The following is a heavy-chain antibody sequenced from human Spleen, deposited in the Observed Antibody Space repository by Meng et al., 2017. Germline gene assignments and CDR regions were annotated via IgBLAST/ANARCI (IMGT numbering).Heavy chain of an antibody. V-gene: IGHV4-39*01. CDR1: GGPIRSNSYH. CDR3: ARRGYSDSISSLGNWYFDL. J-gene: IGHJ2*01. CDR2: IDYSGST. D-gene: IGHD6-6*01. Sequence: QLQLQESGPGLVKPSETLSLTCPVSGGPIRSNSYHWGRIRQPPGKGLEWVGTIDYSGSTYSNSSLKSRVTISLDTSRNQFSLKLTSVTAADTAVYYCARRGYSDSISSLGNWYFDLWGRGTLVTVSS.